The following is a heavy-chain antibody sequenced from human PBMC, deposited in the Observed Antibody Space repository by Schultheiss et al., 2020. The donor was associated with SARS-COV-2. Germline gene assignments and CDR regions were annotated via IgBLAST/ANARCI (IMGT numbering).Heavy chain of an antibody. J-gene: IGHJ6*03. CDR1: GGSISSYY. D-gene: IGHD3-3*01. CDR2: IYYSGST. V-gene: IGHV4-59*12. Sequence: SQTLSLTCTVSGGSISSYYWGWIRQHPGKGLEWIGYIYYSGSTYYNPSLKSRVTISVDTSKNQFSLKLSSVTAADTAVYYCARDIGTIFGYMDVWGKGTTVTVSS. CDR3: ARDIGTIFGYMDV.